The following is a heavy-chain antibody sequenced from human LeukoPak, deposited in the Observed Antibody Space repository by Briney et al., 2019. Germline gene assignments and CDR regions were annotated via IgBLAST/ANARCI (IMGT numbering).Heavy chain of an antibody. J-gene: IGHJ4*02. V-gene: IGHV3-21*01. CDR3: ATLPPRQYYYDSSSYYPDY. D-gene: IGHD3-22*01. CDR2: ISSSSSYI. Sequence: GGSLRLSCAASGFTFSSYSMNWVRQAPGKGLEWVSSISSSSSYIYYADSVKGRFTISRDNAKNSLYLQMNSLRAEDTAVYYCATLPPRQYYYDSSSYYPDYWGQGTLVTVSS. CDR1: GFTFSSYS.